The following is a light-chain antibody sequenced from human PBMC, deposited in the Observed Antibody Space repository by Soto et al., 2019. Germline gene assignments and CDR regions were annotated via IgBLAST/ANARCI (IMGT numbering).Light chain of an antibody. V-gene: IGKV1-5*03. CDR2: RAS. Sequence: DIQMTQSPSTLSASVGDRVTITCRASQSINTWLAWYQQKPGKAPKLLIYRASTLESGVPSRFSGSESGTEFTLTISSLQPDDLSTYYCQHYNTSSGTFGPGTKVDI. CDR3: QHYNTSSGT. CDR1: QSINTW. J-gene: IGKJ3*01.